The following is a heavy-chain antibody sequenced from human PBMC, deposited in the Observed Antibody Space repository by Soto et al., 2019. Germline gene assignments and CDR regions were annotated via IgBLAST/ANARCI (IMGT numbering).Heavy chain of an antibody. V-gene: IGHV1-69*13. CDR1: GGTFSSYA. CDR3: ARKPQAVTIFGVAYYHGMDV. J-gene: IGHJ6*02. D-gene: IGHD3-3*01. CDR2: IIPIFGTA. Sequence: SVKVSCKASGGTFSSYAISWVRQAPGQGLEWMGGIIPIFGTANYAQKFQGRVTITADESTSTAYMELSSLRSEDTAVYYCARKPQAVTIFGVAYYHGMDVWGQGTTVTVSS.